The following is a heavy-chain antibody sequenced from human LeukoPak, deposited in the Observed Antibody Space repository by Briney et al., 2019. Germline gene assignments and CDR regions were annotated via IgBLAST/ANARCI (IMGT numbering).Heavy chain of an antibody. CDR1: GLTFSNAW. J-gene: IGHJ6*03. Sequence: PGGSLRLSCAASGLTFSNAWMSWVRQAPGKGLEWVSGINWNGGSTGYADSVKGRFTISRDNAKSSLYLQMNSLRAEDTALYYCARGLHLYYYYMDVWGKGTTVTVSS. CDR2: INWNGGST. CDR3: ARGLHLYYYYMDV. V-gene: IGHV3-20*04.